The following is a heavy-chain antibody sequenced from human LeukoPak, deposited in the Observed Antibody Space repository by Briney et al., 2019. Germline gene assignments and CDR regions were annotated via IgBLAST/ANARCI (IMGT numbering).Heavy chain of an antibody. D-gene: IGHD6-13*01. Sequence: SETLSLTCTVSGGSISSYYWSWIRQPPGKGLEWIGYIYYSGSTNYNPSLKSRVTISVDTSKNQFSLKLSSVTAADTAVYYCASESLAAAGVAYWGQGTLVTVSS. CDR1: GGSISSYY. CDR2: IYYSGST. CDR3: ASESLAAAGVAY. J-gene: IGHJ4*02. V-gene: IGHV4-59*01.